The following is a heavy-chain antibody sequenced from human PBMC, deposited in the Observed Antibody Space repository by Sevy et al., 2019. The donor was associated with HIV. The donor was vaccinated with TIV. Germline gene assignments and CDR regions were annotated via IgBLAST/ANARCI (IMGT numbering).Heavy chain of an antibody. V-gene: IGHV3-30*04. CDR1: GFTFSDYV. CDR3: PRHADWSLNF. CDR2: ISHDTTVK. D-gene: IGHD3-9*01. J-gene: IGHJ4*02. Sequence: GGYLRLSCAASGFTFSDYVMHWVRQAPGKGLEWLARISHDTTVKYYADSLKGRFTISIDNSKNTLYLQMNSLRHEDTAVYHYPRHADWSLNFWGQGTLVTVSS.